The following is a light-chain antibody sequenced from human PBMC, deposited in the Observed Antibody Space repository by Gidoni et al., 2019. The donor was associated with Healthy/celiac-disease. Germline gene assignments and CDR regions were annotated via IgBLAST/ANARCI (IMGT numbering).Light chain of an antibody. CDR3: QQRSNWPRT. J-gene: IGKJ2*01. Sequence: EIVLTQSPANLSSSPGERATLSCRASQSVSSYLAWYQQKPGQAPRLLIYDASNRATGIPARFSGSGFGTDFTLTISSLEPEDFAVYYCQQRSNWPRTFGQGTKLEIK. V-gene: IGKV3-11*01. CDR1: QSVSSY. CDR2: DAS.